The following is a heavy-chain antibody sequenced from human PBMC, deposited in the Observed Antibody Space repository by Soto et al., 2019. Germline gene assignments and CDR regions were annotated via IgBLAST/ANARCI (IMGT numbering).Heavy chain of an antibody. D-gene: IGHD2-2*01. Sequence: GGSLRLSWAASGFTFSSYWMSWVRQAPGKGLEWVANIKQDGSETYYVDSVKGRFTISRDNAKNSLYLQMNSLRAGDTAVYYCARDFAGSFRYCSSTSGDYYYVMDVWGQGTTVTVSS. CDR1: GFTFSSYW. CDR3: ARDFAGSFRYCSSTSGDYYYVMDV. CDR2: IKQDGSET. V-gene: IGHV3-7*03. J-gene: IGHJ6*01.